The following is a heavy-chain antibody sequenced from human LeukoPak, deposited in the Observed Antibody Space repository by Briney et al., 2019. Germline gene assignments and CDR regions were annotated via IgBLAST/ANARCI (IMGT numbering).Heavy chain of an antibody. V-gene: IGHV4-4*09. CDR2: IYTSGST. D-gene: IGHD3-3*01. CDR3: ARAIGGPYWYFDL. Sequence: PSETLSLTCTVSGGSISSYYWSWIRQPPGKGLEWIGYIYTSGSTNYNPSLKSRVTISVDTSKNQFSLKLSSVTAADTAVYYCARAIGGPYWYFDLWGRGTLVTVS. J-gene: IGHJ2*01. CDR1: GGSISSYY.